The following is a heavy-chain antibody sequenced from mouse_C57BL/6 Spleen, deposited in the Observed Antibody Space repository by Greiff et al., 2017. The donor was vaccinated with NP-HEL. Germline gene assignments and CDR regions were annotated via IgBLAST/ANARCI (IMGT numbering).Heavy chain of an antibody. CDR2: INPGSGGT. V-gene: IGHV1-54*01. CDR1: GYAFTNYL. J-gene: IGHJ3*01. D-gene: IGHD1-1*01. Sequence: VQLQQSGAELVRPGTSVKVSCKASGYAFTNYLIEWVKQRPGQGLEWIGVINPGSGGTNYNEKFKGKATLTADKSSSTAYMQLSSLTSEDSAVYFCARPYYYGSSYFAYWGQGTLVTVSA. CDR3: ARPYYYGSSYFAY.